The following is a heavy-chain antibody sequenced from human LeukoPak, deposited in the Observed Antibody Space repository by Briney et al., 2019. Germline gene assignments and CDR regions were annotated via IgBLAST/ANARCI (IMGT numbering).Heavy chain of an antibody. V-gene: IGHV4-4*02. J-gene: IGHJ6*03. CDR2: IYHSGST. D-gene: IGHD2-2*01. CDR1: GGSISSSNW. Sequence: PSETLSLTCAVSGGSISSSNWWSWVRQPPGKGLEWIGEIYHSGSTNYNPSLKSRVTISVDKSKNQFSLKLSSVTAADTAVYYCAREGGGYCSTTSCYGYYYYMDVWGKGTTVTVSS. CDR3: AREGGGYCSTTSCYGYYYYMDV.